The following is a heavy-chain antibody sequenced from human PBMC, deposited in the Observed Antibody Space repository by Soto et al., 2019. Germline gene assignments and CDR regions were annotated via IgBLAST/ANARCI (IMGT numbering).Heavy chain of an antibody. CDR1: GFTFSDYY. J-gene: IGHJ3*02. Sequence: GGSLRLSCAASGFTFSDYYMSWIRQAPGKGLEWVSYISSSGSTIYYADSVKGRFTISRDNAKNSLYLQMKSLRAEDTAVYYCARDKVAVAGDAFDIWGQGTMVTVSS. CDR2: ISSSGSTI. CDR3: ARDKVAVAGDAFDI. D-gene: IGHD6-19*01. V-gene: IGHV3-11*01.